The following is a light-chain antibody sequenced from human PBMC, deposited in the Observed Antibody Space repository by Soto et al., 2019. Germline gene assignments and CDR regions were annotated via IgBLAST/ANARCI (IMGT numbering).Light chain of an antibody. CDR3: NSHTSSNSLI. CDR2: EVS. V-gene: IGLV2-14*01. CDR1: SSDIGGYNY. Sequence: QSALTQPASVSGSLGQSITISCTGTSSDIGGYNYVSWYQEHPGKAPKLIIYEVSYRPSGVSNRFSASKSGNTASLTISGLQAEDEADYYCNSHTSSNSLIFGGGTKLTVL. J-gene: IGLJ2*01.